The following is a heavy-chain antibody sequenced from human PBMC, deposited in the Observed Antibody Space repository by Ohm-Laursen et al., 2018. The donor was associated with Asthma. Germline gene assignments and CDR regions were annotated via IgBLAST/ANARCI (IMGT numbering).Heavy chain of an antibody. CDR3: ATAIAAAGTYYYYYGMDV. CDR2: MNPNSGNT. D-gene: IGHD6-13*01. V-gene: IGHV1-8*01. Sequence: ASVKVSCKASGYTFTSYDINWVRQATGQGLEWMGWMNPNSGNTGYAQKFQGRVTMTRNTSISTAYMELSSLRPEDTAVYYCATAIAAAGTYYYYYGMDVWGQGTTVTVSS. CDR1: GYTFTSYD. J-gene: IGHJ6*02.